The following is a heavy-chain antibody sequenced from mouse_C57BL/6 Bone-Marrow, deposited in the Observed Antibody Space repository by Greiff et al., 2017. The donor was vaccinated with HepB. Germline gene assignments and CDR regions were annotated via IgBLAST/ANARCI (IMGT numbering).Heavy chain of an antibody. Sequence: VQLKESGGGLVKPGGSLKLSCAASGFTFSDYGMHWVRQAPEKGLEWVAYISSGSSTIYYADTVKGRFTISRDNAKNTLFLQMTSLRSEDTAMYYCARPMVTTGYYFDYWGQGTTLTVSS. CDR2: ISSGSSTI. D-gene: IGHD2-2*01. CDR1: GFTFSDYG. J-gene: IGHJ2*01. V-gene: IGHV5-17*01. CDR3: ARPMVTTGYYFDY.